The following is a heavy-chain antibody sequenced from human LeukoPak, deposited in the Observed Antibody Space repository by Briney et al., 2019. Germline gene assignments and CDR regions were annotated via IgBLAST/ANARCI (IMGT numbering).Heavy chain of an antibody. D-gene: IGHD3-22*01. CDR3: ARITVGVGAFDI. CDR1: GLTFSNAW. V-gene: IGHV4-4*02. CDR2: IYHSGST. Sequence: GSLRLSCAASGLTFSNAWMSWVRQAPGKGLEWIGEIYHSGSTNYNPSLKSRVTISVDKSKNQFSLKLSSVTAADTAVYYCARITVGVGAFDIWGQGTMVTVSS. J-gene: IGHJ3*02.